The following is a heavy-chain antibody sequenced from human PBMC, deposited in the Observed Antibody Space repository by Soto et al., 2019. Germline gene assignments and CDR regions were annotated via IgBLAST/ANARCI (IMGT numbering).Heavy chain of an antibody. Sequence: GGSLRLSCAASGFTFSSYGMHWVRQAPGKGLEWVAVISYDGSNKYYADSVKGRFTISRDNSKNTLYLQMNSLRAEDTAVYYCAKSPCGSGSYYTQNYYYYGMDVWGQGTTVTVSS. D-gene: IGHD3-10*01. CDR1: GFTFSSYG. CDR2: ISYDGSNK. CDR3: AKSPCGSGSYYTQNYYYYGMDV. V-gene: IGHV3-30*18. J-gene: IGHJ6*02.